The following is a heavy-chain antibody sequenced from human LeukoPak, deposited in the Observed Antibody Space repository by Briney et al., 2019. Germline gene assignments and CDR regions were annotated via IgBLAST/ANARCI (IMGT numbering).Heavy chain of an antibody. D-gene: IGHD5-12*01. CDR2: ISSSGSTI. J-gene: IGHJ6*04. Sequence: GGSLRLSCAASGFTFSSYEMNWVRQAPGKGLEWVSYISSSGSTIYYADSVKGRFTISRDNAKNSLYLQMNSLRAEDTAVYYCASPISGYALYYGMDVWGKGTTVIVSS. CDR1: GFTFSSYE. V-gene: IGHV3-48*03. CDR3: ASPISGYALYYGMDV.